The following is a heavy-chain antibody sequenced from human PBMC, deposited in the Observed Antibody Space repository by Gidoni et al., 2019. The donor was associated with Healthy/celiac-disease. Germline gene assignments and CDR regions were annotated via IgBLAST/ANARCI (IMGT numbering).Heavy chain of an antibody. J-gene: IGHJ6*02. Sequence: QVQLQESGPGLVKPSQTLSLTCTVSGGSLSSGGYYWSWIRQHPGKGLEWIGYIYYSGSTYYNPSIKSRVTISVDTSKNQCSRKLSSVTAADTAVYYWAREKARERGGGGMDVWGQGTTVTVSS. CDR1: GGSLSSGGYY. CDR2: IYYSGST. D-gene: IGHD2-15*01. CDR3: AREKARERGGGGMDV. V-gene: IGHV4-31*03.